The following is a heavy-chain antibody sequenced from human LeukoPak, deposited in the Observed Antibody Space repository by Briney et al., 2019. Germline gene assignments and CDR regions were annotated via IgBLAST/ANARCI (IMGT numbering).Heavy chain of an antibody. CDR3: ARDRSYGSGSLDIDY. Sequence: PGGSLRLSCAASEFTFSSYWMSWVRQAPGKGLEWVANIKQDGSEKYYVDSVKGRFTISRDNAKNSLYLQMNSLRAEDTAVYYCARDRSYGSGSLDIDYWGQGTLVTVSS. CDR1: EFTFSSYW. D-gene: IGHD3-10*01. CDR2: IKQDGSEK. V-gene: IGHV3-7*01. J-gene: IGHJ4*02.